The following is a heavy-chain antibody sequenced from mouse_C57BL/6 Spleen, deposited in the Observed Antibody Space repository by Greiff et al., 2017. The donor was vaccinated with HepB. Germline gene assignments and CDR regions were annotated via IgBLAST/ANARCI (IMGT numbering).Heavy chain of an antibody. CDR3: ARGVYYFDY. CDR2: INPNNGGT. J-gene: IGHJ2*01. V-gene: IGHV1-26*01. CDR1: GYTFTDYY. Sequence: EVKLMESGPELVKPGASVKISCKASGYTFTDYYMNWVKQSHGKSLEWIGDINPNNGGTSYNQKFKGKATLTVDKSSSTAYMELRSLTSEDSAVYYCARGVYYFDYWGQGTTLTVSS.